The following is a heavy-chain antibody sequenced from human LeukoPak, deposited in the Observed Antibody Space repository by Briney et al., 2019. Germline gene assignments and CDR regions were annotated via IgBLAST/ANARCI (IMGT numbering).Heavy chain of an antibody. D-gene: IGHD2-2*01. CDR1: GFTFSSYS. CDR3: ARGRQYQLLWGY. CDR2: ISSSSSYI. V-gene: IGHV3-21*01. J-gene: IGHJ4*02. Sequence: PLGSLRLSCAASGFTFSSYSMNWVRQAPGKGLEWVSSISSSSSYIYYADSVKGRFTISRDNAKNSLYLQMNSLRAEDTAVYYCARGRQYQLLWGYRGQGTLVTVSS.